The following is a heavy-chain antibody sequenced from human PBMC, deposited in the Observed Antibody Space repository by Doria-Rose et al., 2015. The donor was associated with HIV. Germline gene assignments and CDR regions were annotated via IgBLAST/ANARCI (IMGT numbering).Heavy chain of an antibody. Sequence: ESGPVLVKPTETLTLTCTVSGVSLSSPGMGVSWIRQPPGKALEWLANMFSDDERSYKTSLKSRLTISSGTSKRQVVLTMTDMDPVDTATYYCARIKSSRWYHKYYFDFWGQGTLVIVSA. V-gene: IGHV2-26*01. D-gene: IGHD6-13*01. CDR3: ARIKSSRWYHKYYFDF. J-gene: IGHJ4*02. CDR2: MFSDDER. CDR1: GVSLSSPGMG.